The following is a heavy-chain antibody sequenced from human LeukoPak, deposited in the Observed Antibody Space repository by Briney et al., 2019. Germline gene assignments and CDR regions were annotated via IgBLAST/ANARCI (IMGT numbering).Heavy chain of an antibody. CDR2: IYSGGST. J-gene: IGHJ3*02. Sequence: GGSLRLSCAASGFTVSSNYMSWVRQAPGKGLEWVSVIYSGGSTYYADSVKGRFTISRDNSKNTLYLQMNSLRAEDTAVYYCASTANYDSSGYYYVPHAFDIWGQGTMVTVSS. D-gene: IGHD3-22*01. CDR1: GFTVSSNY. CDR3: ASTANYDSSGYYYVPHAFDI. V-gene: IGHV3-66*01.